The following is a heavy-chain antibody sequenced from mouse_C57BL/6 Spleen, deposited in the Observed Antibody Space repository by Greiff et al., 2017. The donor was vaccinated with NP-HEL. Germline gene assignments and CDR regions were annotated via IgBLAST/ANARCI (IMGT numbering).Heavy chain of an antibody. CDR3: ARGLALGKGFDY. V-gene: IGHV1-53*01. CDR1: GYTFTSYW. D-gene: IGHD4-1*01. J-gene: IGHJ2*01. CDR2: INPSNGGN. Sequence: QVQLQQPGTELVKPGASVKLSCKASGYTFTSYWMHWVKQRPGQGLEWIGNINPSNGGNNYNEKFKSKATLTVDKSSSTAYMQLSSLTSEDSAVYYCARGLALGKGFDYWGQGTTLTVSS.